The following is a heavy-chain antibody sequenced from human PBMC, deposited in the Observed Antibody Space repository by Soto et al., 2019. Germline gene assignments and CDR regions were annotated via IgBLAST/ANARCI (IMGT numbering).Heavy chain of an antibody. CDR1: GFTFRSYP. CDR2: ISYDGSNK. CDR3: AKGEGGEAVVIDYYYYYGMDV. V-gene: IGHV3-30*04. D-gene: IGHD2-21*01. J-gene: IGHJ6*02. Sequence: GGSLRLSCAASGFTFRSYPMHWVRQAPGKGLEWVAVISYDGSNKFYADSVKGRFTVSRDSSKNTLYLQMNSLRPEDTAVYYCAKGEGGEAVVIDYYYYYGMDVWGQGTTVTVSS.